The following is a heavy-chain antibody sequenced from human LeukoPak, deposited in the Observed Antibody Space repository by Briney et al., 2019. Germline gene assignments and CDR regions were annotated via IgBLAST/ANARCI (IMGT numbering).Heavy chain of an antibody. CDR3: ARGDDNPYYFDY. D-gene: IGHD1-14*01. CDR1: GGSFSGYY. J-gene: IGHJ4*02. CDR2: INHSGST. V-gene: IGHV4-34*01. Sequence: PSVTLSLSCAVYGGSFSGYYWCWIRQPPGKGLEWIGEINHSGSTNYNPSLKSRVTISVDTSKNQFSLKLSSVTAADTAVYYCARGDDNPYYFDYWGQGTLVTVSS.